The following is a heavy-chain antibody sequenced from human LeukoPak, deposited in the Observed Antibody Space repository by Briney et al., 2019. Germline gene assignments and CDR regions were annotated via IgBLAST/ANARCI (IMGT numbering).Heavy chain of an antibody. D-gene: IGHD3-9*01. J-gene: IGHJ6*02. V-gene: IGHV3-23*01. CDR1: GFTFSSFA. CDR2: ISGSGGTT. CDR3: AKAPNYDILTGHAYGMDV. Sequence: GGSLRLSCAASGFTFSSFAMSWVRQPPGKGLEWVSAISGSGGTTYYADSVKGRFTISRDNSKNTLYLQMNSLRAEDTAVYYCAKAPNYDILTGHAYGMDVWGQGTTVTVSS.